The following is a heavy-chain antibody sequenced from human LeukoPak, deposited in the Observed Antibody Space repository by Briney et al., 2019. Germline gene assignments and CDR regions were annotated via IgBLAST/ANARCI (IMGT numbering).Heavy chain of an antibody. V-gene: IGHV4-30-4*01. CDR1: GGSIRSGDYY. J-gene: IGHJ4*02. CDR3: VRYIGPAVDFDY. Sequence: KTSQTLSLTCTVSGGSIRSGDYYWSWIRQPPGKGLEWIGYISYRGSAYYNPSLKSRVTISVDTSKNQFSLKLSSVTAADTAVYYCVRYIGPAVDFDYWGQGTLVTVSS. D-gene: IGHD2-2*01. CDR2: ISYRGSA.